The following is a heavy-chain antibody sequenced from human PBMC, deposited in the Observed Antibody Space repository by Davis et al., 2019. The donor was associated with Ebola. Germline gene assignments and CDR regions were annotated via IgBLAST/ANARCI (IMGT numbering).Heavy chain of an antibody. J-gene: IGHJ5*02. Sequence: GGSLRLSCAASGFTFSDYYMSWIRQAPGKGLEWVSYISSSGSTIYYADSVKGRFTISRDNAKNSLYLQMNSLRAEDTAVYYCARATAGDVRFLEWLSWWFDPWGQGTLVTVSS. CDR3: ARATAGDVRFLEWLSWWFDP. CDR2: ISSSGSTI. CDR1: GFTFSDYY. V-gene: IGHV3-11*04. D-gene: IGHD3-3*01.